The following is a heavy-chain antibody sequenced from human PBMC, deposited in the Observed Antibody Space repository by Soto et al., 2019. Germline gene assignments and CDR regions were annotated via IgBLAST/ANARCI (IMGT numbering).Heavy chain of an antibody. J-gene: IGHJ5*02. V-gene: IGHV1-8*01. CDR3: ARAAAAGNWFDP. D-gene: IGHD6-13*01. CDR1: GYTFTSYD. CDR2: MNPNSGNT. Sequence: QVQLVQSGAEVKKPGASVKVSCKASGYTFTSYDINWVRQATGQGLEWMGWMNPNSGNTGYAQKFQGRVTMTRNTSISTAYMELSRLRSEDTAGYYCARAAAAGNWFDPWGQGTLVTVSS.